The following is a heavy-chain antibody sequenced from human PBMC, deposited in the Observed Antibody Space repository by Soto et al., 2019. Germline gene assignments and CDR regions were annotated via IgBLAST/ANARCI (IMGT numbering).Heavy chain of an antibody. V-gene: IGHV3-48*01. Sequence: GGSLRLSCAASGFTFSSYSMNWVRQAPGKGLEWVSYISSSSSTIYYADSVKGRFTISRDNAKNSLYLQMNSRRAEDTAVYYCARLGYCSSTSCYVFDYYYYYMDVWGKGTTVTVSS. J-gene: IGHJ6*03. CDR1: GFTFSSYS. D-gene: IGHD2-2*01. CDR3: ARLGYCSSTSCYVFDYYYYYMDV. CDR2: ISSSSSTI.